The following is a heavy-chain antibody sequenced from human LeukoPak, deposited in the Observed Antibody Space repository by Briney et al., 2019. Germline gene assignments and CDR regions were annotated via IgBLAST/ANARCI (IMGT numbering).Heavy chain of an antibody. J-gene: IGHJ4*02. Sequence: ASVKVSSKTSGYTFTSYDLNWVRQATGQGLEWMGWINPNSGGTNYAQKFQGRVTMTRDTSISTAYMELSRLRSDDTAVYYCASHDRDAAYFDYWGQGTLVTVSS. D-gene: IGHD6-25*01. CDR2: INPNSGGT. CDR3: ASHDRDAAYFDY. V-gene: IGHV1-2*02. CDR1: GYTFTSYD.